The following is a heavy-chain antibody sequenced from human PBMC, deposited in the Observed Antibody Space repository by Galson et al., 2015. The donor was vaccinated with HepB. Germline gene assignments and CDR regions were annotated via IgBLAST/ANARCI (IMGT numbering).Heavy chain of an antibody. CDR3: ARSPLVGSFDY. V-gene: IGHV4-61*01. D-gene: IGHD1-26*01. Sequence: TLSLTCSVSGGSVSSGNYYWNWIRQPPGKGLEWIGYIYNSGSTSYNPSLKSRVTISVDTSKNQFSLKLSSVTAADTAVYYCARSPLVGSFDYWGQGTLVTVSS. CDR1: GGSVSSGNYY. CDR2: IYNSGST. J-gene: IGHJ4*02.